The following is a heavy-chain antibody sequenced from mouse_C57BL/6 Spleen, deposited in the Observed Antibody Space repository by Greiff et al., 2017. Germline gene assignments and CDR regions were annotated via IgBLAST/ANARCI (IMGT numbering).Heavy chain of an antibody. CDR2: IYPGDGDT. V-gene: IGHV1-82*01. J-gene: IGHJ4*01. CDR3: ARERAYYYGSRGSAMDY. Sequence: QVQLQQSGPELVKPGASVKISCKASGYAFSSSWMNWVKQRPGKGLEWIGRIYPGDGDTNYNGKFKGKATLTADKSSSTAYMQLSSLTSEDAAVYFCARERAYYYGSRGSAMDYWGQGTSVTVSS. D-gene: IGHD1-1*01. CDR1: GYAFSSSW.